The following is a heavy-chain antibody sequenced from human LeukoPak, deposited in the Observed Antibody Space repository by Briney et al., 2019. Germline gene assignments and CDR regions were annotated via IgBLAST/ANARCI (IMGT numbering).Heavy chain of an antibody. Sequence: ASVKVSCKASGYDFTKFGFSWVRQAPGQGLEWMGWISAKNGNANYAQNLQGRVTLTTDTSTTTAYMELRSLRSDDTAVYYCVREEFGAQAYFDFWGQGTPVTVSS. J-gene: IGHJ4*02. V-gene: IGHV1-18*01. CDR2: ISAKNGNA. CDR1: GYDFTKFG. D-gene: IGHD3-10*01. CDR3: VREEFGAQAYFDF.